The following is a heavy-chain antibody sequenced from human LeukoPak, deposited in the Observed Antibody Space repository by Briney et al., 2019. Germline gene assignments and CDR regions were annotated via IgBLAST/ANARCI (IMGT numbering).Heavy chain of an antibody. CDR3: AKGFGPLDDWYFDL. CDR1: GFTFSSYG. Sequence: PGGSLRLSCAASGFTFSSYGMHWVRQAPGKGLEWVAFIRYDGSNKYYADSVKGRFTISRDNAKNSLYLQMNSLRAEDMALYYCAKGFGPLDDWYFDLWGRGTLVTVSS. CDR2: IRYDGSNK. J-gene: IGHJ2*01. V-gene: IGHV3-30*02. D-gene: IGHD1-1*01.